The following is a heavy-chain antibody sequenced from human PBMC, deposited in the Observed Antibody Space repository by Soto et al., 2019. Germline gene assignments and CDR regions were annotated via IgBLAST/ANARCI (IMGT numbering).Heavy chain of an antibody. D-gene: IGHD2-15*01. J-gene: IGHJ4*02. CDR2: IYSKAGKM. Sequence: QVHLLQSGAEVQKPGASVKVSCKTSGYTFNDFGITWVRQAPGLGLEWLGWIYSKAGKMNFAPKFKXRVIMTTDTSTSTAFMELTSLTFDDSAIYFCARDIAFDIDYWGQGTLVTVS. CDR3: ARDIAFDIDY. V-gene: IGHV1-18*01. CDR1: GYTFNDFG.